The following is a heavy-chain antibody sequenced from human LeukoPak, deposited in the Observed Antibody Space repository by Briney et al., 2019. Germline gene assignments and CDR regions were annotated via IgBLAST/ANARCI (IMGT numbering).Heavy chain of an antibody. V-gene: IGHV4-34*01. Sequence: SETLSLTCAVYGGSFSGYYWSWIRQPPGKGLEWIGEINHSGSTNYNPSLKSRVTISVDTSKNQFSLKLSSVTAADTAVYYCARLGMGYVSGGYSWFFDLWGRGTLVTVSS. CDR3: ARLGMGYVSGGYSWFFDL. D-gene: IGHD3-10*01. J-gene: IGHJ2*01. CDR2: INHSGST. CDR1: GGSFSGYY.